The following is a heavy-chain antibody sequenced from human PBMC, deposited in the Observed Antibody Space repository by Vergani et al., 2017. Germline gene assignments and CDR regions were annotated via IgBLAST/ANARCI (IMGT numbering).Heavy chain of an antibody. J-gene: IGHJ4*02. Sequence: QVQLVESGGGLVKPGGSLRLSCAASGFTFSDYYMSWIRQAPGKGLEWVSYISSRGSTIYYTDSVKGRFTRSRDNAKNSLYLQMNSLRAEDTTVHYCARGSRRVVRGVIITFPFDYWGQGTLVTVSS. CDR1: GFTFSDYY. D-gene: IGHD3-10*01. V-gene: IGHV3-11*01. CDR2: ISSRGSTI. CDR3: ARGSRRVVRGVIITFPFDY.